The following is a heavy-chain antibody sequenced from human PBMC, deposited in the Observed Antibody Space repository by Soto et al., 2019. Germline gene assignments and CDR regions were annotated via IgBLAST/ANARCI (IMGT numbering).Heavy chain of an antibody. Sequence: ASVKVSCKASGYTFTSYDINWVRQATGQGLEWMGWMNPNSGNTGYAQKFQGRVTMTRNTSISTAYMELSSLRSEDTAVDYCARDEGSSGWYSGPLYYYYYYGMDVWGQGTTVTVSS. D-gene: IGHD6-19*01. J-gene: IGHJ6*02. CDR1: GYTFTSYD. V-gene: IGHV1-8*01. CDR3: ARDEGSSGWYSGPLYYYYYYGMDV. CDR2: MNPNSGNT.